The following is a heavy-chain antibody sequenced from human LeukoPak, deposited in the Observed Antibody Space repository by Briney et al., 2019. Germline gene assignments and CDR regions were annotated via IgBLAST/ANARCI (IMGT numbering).Heavy chain of an antibody. Sequence: QPGGSLRLSCAASGFTFSSYWMSWVRQAPGKGLEWVANIKQDGSEKYYVDSVKGRFTISRDNAKNSLYLQMNSLRAEDTAVYYCARETHYDSSGYHNDYWGQGTLVTVSS. J-gene: IGHJ4*02. D-gene: IGHD3-22*01. CDR2: IKQDGSEK. CDR3: ARETHYDSSGYHNDY. CDR1: GFTFSSYW. V-gene: IGHV3-7*01.